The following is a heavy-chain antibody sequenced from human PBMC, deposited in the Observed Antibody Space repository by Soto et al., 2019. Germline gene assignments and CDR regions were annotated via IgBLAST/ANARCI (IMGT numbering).Heavy chain of an antibody. Sequence: PSETLSLTCAVSGGSISSGGYSWSWIRQPPGKGLEWIGYIYHSGSTYYNPSLKSRVTISVDRSKNQFSLKLSSVTAADTAVYYCARARRYYDSSGYKYYFDYWGQGTLVTV. CDR1: GGSISSGGYS. D-gene: IGHD3-22*01. CDR3: ARARRYYDSSGYKYYFDY. CDR2: IYHSGST. J-gene: IGHJ4*02. V-gene: IGHV4-30-2*01.